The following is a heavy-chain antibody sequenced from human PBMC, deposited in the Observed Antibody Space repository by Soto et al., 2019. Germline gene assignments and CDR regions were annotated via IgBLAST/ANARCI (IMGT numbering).Heavy chain of an antibody. CDR2: ISDTGGST. CDR1: GFNFNNFA. Sequence: GGSLRLSCAGSGFNFNNFAMHWVRQAPGTGLEYVSSISDTGGSTFHADSVKGRFIISRDNSKGTLFLQMSSLRVEDTAVYYCAKGEGYYDSSGYYSYFDYWGQGTLVTVSS. D-gene: IGHD3-22*01. CDR3: AKGEGYYDSSGYYSYFDY. J-gene: IGHJ4*02. V-gene: IGHV3-64D*06.